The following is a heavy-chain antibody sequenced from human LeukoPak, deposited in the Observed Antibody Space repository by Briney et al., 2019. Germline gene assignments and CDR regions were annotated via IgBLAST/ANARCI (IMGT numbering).Heavy chain of an antibody. V-gene: IGHV3-23*05. D-gene: IGHD2/OR15-2a*01. CDR2: IYSGGNT. Sequence: GGSLRLSCAASGFTFSSYGMSWVRQAPGKGLEWVSFIYSGGNTHYSDSVKGRFTISRDNSKNTLYLQMKSLRAEDTAVYYCARRPGEYSHPYDYWGQGTLVTVSS. CDR1: GFTFSSYG. J-gene: IGHJ4*02. CDR3: ARRPGEYSHPYDY.